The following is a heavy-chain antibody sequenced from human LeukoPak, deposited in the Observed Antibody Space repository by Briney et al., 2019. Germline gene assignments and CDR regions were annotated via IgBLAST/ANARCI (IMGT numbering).Heavy chain of an antibody. Sequence: GGSLRLSCAASGFTFSTYGMHWVRQAPGKGLEWVAVISYDVSTKYYADSVKGRFTISRDNSKNTLCLQMNSLRAEDTAVYYCAKEACGGSCSSDYFDYWGQGTPVTVSS. CDR2: ISYDVSTK. D-gene: IGHD2-15*01. CDR3: AKEACGGSCSSDYFDY. CDR1: GFTFSTYG. V-gene: IGHV3-30*18. J-gene: IGHJ4*02.